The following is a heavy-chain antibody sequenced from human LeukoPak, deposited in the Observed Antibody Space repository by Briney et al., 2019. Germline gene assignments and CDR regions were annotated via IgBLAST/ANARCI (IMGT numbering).Heavy chain of an antibody. CDR1: GGPISSGGYS. J-gene: IGHJ1*01. Sequence: SETLSLTCAVSGGPISSGGYSWSWIRQPPGKGLEWIGYIYHSGSTYYNPSLKSRVTISVDRSKNQFSLKLSSVTAADTAVYYCARGGAARLHFQNWGQGTLVTVSS. CDR3: ARGGAARLHFQN. V-gene: IGHV4-30-2*01. CDR2: IYHSGST. D-gene: IGHD6-6*01.